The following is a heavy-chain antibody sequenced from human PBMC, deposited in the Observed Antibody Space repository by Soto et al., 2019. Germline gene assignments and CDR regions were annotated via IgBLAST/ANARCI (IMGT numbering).Heavy chain of an antibody. CDR2: ISYDGSNK. Sequence: QVQLVESGGGVVQPGRSLRLSCATSGFTFSSYAMHWVRQAPGKGPEWVAIISYDGSNKYYADSVKGRFIISRDTSKNTLFPQMNSLRTEDTAVYHCERGDGISGPEGYWGQGTLVTVSS. V-gene: IGHV3-30-3*01. J-gene: IGHJ4*02. CDR3: ERGDGISGPEGY. D-gene: IGHD2-15*01. CDR1: GFTFSSYA.